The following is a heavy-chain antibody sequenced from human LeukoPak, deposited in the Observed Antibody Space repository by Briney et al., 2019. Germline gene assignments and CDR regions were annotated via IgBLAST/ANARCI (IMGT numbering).Heavy chain of an antibody. Sequence: SLKLSCKASGGTFSSYAISWVRQAPGQGLEWLGRIITILGIANYAQKLQRIVTIAADKSTNTAYKELSSMGSEDAAVYYCTSLVDTASSYYYGMDVWGQGTTVTVSS. CDR3: TSLVDTASSYYYGMDV. D-gene: IGHD5-18*01. CDR1: GGTFSSYA. CDR2: IITILGIA. J-gene: IGHJ6*02. V-gene: IGHV1-69*04.